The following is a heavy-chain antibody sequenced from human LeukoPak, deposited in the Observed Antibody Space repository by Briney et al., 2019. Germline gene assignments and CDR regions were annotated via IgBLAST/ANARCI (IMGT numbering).Heavy chain of an antibody. CDR2: IDHRGDT. CDR1: GGSFSRYY. D-gene: IGHD2-21*02. CDR3: ARGATISETGYFDF. J-gene: IGHJ4*03. V-gene: IGHV4-34*01. Sequence: SESLSLTCAVYGGSFSRYYWSWIRQSPGKGLEWIAEIDHRGDTNYNPSVKSRVTISVDTSKNQFSLKVRSLSAADTAVYYCARGATISETGYFDFWGQGTPVTVSS.